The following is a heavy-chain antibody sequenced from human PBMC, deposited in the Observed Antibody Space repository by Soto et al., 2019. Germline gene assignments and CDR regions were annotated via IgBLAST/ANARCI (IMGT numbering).Heavy chain of an antibody. CDR3: ARGRPNYFYYGLDV. Sequence: PSETLSLTCTVSGGSINSDYYWACVRQFPGGGLQWMGYKYYSGATDSDPSLERRVSFSVDMSKNQFSLNLTSVTVADTAVYYCARGRPNYFYYGLDVWGQGIPVTVSS. J-gene: IGHJ6*02. CDR1: GGSINSDYY. CDR2: KYYSGAT. V-gene: IGHV4-30-4*01.